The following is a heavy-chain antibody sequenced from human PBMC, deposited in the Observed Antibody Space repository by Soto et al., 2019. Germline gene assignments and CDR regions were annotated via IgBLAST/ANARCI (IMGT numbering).Heavy chain of an antibody. D-gene: IGHD3-22*01. V-gene: IGHV4-31*03. CDR2: IYYSGST. J-gene: IGHJ4*02. Sequence: QVQLQESGPGLVKPSQTLSLTCTVSGGSIGSGSYYWSWIRQHPGKGLEWIGYIYYSGSTYYNPSLKSRVTISIDTSTNQFSLKLSSVTAADTAVYYCARAGYDRDGGGYSYFDYWGQGTLVTVSS. CDR3: ARAGYDRDGGGYSYFDY. CDR1: GGSIGSGSYY.